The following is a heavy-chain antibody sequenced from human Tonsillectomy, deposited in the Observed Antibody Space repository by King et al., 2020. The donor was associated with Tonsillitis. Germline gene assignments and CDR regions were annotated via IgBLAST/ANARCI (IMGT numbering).Heavy chain of an antibody. V-gene: IGHV5-51*01. J-gene: IGHJ4*02. CDR2: IYPVDSDT. D-gene: IGHD6-13*01. CDR1: GYNFMRYW. Sequence: EVQLVQSGTEVKKPGESLKLSCQGSGYNFMRYWIGWVRQMPGKGLEWMGVIYPVDSDTKYSPSLQGQVTISVDKSISTAYLQWNSLKTSDTAMYFCARQARLSSRWEGFDNWGQGTLVTVSS. CDR3: ARQARLSSRWEGFDN.